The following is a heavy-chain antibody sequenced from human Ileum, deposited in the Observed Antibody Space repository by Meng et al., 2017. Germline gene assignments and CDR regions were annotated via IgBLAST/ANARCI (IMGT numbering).Heavy chain of an antibody. CDR3: ARHGAVRSHLDD. V-gene: IGHV4-39*01. CDR1: GGSISSRTSY. J-gene: IGHJ4*02. D-gene: IGHD3-16*01. Sequence: QLQLQESGPGLVKPSETLSLTCSGAGGSISSRTSYWGWIRPPPGMGLAGIVRVFYGGTTYYNPSLESRGTTSGDTAKSQCARNLKSVSAADTAGYCCARHGAVRSHLDDWGQGTLVTVSS. CDR2: VFYGGTT.